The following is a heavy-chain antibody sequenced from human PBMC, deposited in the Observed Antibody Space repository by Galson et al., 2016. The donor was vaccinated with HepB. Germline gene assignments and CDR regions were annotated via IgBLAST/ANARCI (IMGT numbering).Heavy chain of an antibody. CDR3: ARIIRPFAEFDS. CDR2: ISQDGGKK. J-gene: IGHJ4*02. D-gene: IGHD3-16*01. V-gene: IGHV3-7*01. Sequence: SLRLSCAASGFTSSNPWMSWVHQAPGKGLEWVAGISQDGGKKDYLESVKGRFTISRDNAKNSLYLQMDNLRAEDTAVYYCARIIRPFAEFDSWGQGTLVTVAS. CDR1: GFTSSNPW.